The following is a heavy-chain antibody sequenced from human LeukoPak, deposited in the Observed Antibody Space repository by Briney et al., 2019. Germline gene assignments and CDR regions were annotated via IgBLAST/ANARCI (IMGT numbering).Heavy chain of an antibody. J-gene: IGHJ4*02. V-gene: IGHV5-51*01. Sequence: GESLKISCKGSGYSFTSYWIGWVRQMPGKGLGWMGIIYPGDSDTRYSPSFQGQVTISADKSISTAYLQWSSLKASDTAMYYCARSGYSYGYGFDYWGQGTLVTVSS. CDR3: ARSGYSYGYGFDY. D-gene: IGHD5-18*01. CDR2: IYPGDSDT. CDR1: GYSFTSYW.